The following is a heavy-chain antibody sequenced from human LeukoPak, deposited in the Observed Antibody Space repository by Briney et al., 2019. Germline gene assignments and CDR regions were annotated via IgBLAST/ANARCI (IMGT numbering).Heavy chain of an antibody. V-gene: IGHV3-23*01. CDR3: AKEGGYDGVDW. D-gene: IGHD5-12*01. Sequence: GGSLRLSCAASGVTFSIYTMSWVRQAPGKGLEWVSAIVGSGRNTYYADSVKGRFTISRDNSKSTLYLQMNSLRAEDTAVYHCAKEGGYDGVDWWGQGTLVTVSS. J-gene: IGHJ4*02. CDR2: IVGSGRNT. CDR1: GVTFSIYT.